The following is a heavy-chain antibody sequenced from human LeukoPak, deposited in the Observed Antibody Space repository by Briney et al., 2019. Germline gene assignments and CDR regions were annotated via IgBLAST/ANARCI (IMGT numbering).Heavy chain of an antibody. CDR2: ISSSSSYI. CDR3: ARDGSGSYFHYYMDV. Sequence: GGSLRLSCAASGFTSSSYSMNWVRQAPGKGLEWVSSISSSSSYIYYADSVKGRFTISRDNAKNSLYLQMNSLRAEDTAVYYCARDGSGSYFHYYMDVWGKGTTVTISS. D-gene: IGHD1-26*01. J-gene: IGHJ6*03. CDR1: GFTSSSYS. V-gene: IGHV3-21*01.